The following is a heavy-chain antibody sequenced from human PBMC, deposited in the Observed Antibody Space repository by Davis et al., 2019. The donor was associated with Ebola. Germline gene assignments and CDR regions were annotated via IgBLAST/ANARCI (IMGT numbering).Heavy chain of an antibody. D-gene: IGHD3-10*01. CDR1: GFTFSSYA. CDR3: AKDRALLWFGESN. V-gene: IGHV3-23*01. CDR2: ISGSGGST. J-gene: IGHJ4*02. Sequence: GESLKISCEGTGFTFSSYAMSWVRQAPGKGLEWVSAISGSGGSTYYADSVKGRFTISRDNSKNALYLQMNSLRAEDTALYYCAKDRALLWFGESNWGQGILVTVSS.